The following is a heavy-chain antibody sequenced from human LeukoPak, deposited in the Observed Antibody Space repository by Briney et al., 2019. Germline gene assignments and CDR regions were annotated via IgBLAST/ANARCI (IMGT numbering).Heavy chain of an antibody. Sequence: PGGSLRLSCAASGFTFSTYAMSWVRQAPGKGLEWVSLIGGSDGRTRYADSVKGRFTISRDNSKNTLYLQMNGLRVEDTAVYYCAKPPDGYNSGAFGYWGQGTLVTVSS. CDR2: IGGSDGRT. CDR1: GFTFSTYA. J-gene: IGHJ4*02. V-gene: IGHV3-23*01. CDR3: AKPPDGYNSGAFGY. D-gene: IGHD5-24*01.